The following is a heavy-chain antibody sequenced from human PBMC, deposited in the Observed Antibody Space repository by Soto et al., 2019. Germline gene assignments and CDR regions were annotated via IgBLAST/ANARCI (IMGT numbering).Heavy chain of an antibody. CDR1: GYTFTSYY. Sequence: ASVKVSCKASGYTFTSYYMHWVRQAPGQGLEWMGIINPSGGSTSYAQKFQGRVTMTRDTSTSTVYMELSSLRSEDTAVYYCARDLAEMVVAAKYNHDAFDIWGQGTMVTVSS. J-gene: IGHJ3*02. CDR3: ARDLAEMVVAAKYNHDAFDI. CDR2: INPSGGST. D-gene: IGHD2-15*01. V-gene: IGHV1-46*01.